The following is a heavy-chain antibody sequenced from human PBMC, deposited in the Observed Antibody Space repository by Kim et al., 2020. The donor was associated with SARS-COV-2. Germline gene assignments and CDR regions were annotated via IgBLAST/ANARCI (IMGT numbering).Heavy chain of an antibody. CDR1: GYTFTSYA. CDR3: ARAYSLYSSGWDYRFLAASPYFDY. D-gene: IGHD6-19*01. J-gene: IGHJ4*02. CDR2: INAGNGNT. V-gene: IGHV1-3*01. Sequence: ASVKVSCKASGYTFTSYAMHWVRQAPGQRLEWMGWINAGNGNTKYSQKFQGRVTITRDTSASTAYMELSSLRPEDTAVYYCARAYSLYSSGWDYRFLAASPYFDYWGQGTLVTVSS.